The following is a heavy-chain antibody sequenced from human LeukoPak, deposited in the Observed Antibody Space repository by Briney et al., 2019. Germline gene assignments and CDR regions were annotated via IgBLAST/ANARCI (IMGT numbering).Heavy chain of an antibody. CDR3: ARVNTATLPFDY. CDR2: IYYSGST. Sequence: TLSLTCTVSGGSISSGDYYWSWIRQPRGKGLEWIGYIYYSGSTCYNPSLKSRVTISVDTSKNQFSLKLSSVTAADTAVYYCARVNTATLPFDYWGQGTLVTVSS. V-gene: IGHV4-30-4*08. D-gene: IGHD5-18*01. CDR1: GGSISSGDYY. J-gene: IGHJ4*02.